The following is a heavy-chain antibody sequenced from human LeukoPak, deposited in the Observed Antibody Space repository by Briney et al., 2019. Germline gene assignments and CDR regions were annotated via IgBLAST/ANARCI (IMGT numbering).Heavy chain of an antibody. J-gene: IGHJ4*02. CDR3: AKDTNPVVRAPFDY. CDR1: GFTFSSYS. D-gene: IGHD2-2*01. Sequence: GGSLRLSCAASGFTFSSYSMNWVRQAPGKGLEWVSSISSSSSYIYYADSVKGRFTISRDNAKNSLYLQMNSLRAEDTALYYCAKDTNPVVRAPFDYWGQGTLVTVSS. V-gene: IGHV3-21*04. CDR2: ISSSSSYI.